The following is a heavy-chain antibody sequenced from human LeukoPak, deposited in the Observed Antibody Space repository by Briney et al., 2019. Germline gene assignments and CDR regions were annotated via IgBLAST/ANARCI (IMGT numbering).Heavy chain of an antibody. J-gene: IGHJ4*02. D-gene: IGHD6-19*01. V-gene: IGHV3-23*01. CDR1: GFTFSSYA. CDR2: ISGSGGGT. Sequence: GGSLRLSCAASGFTFSSYAMSWVRQAPGKGLEWVSAISGSGGGTYYADSVKGRFTISRDNSKNTLYLQMNSLRAEDTAVYYCAKDQAGTDHNYWGQGTLVTVSS. CDR3: AKDQAGTDHNY.